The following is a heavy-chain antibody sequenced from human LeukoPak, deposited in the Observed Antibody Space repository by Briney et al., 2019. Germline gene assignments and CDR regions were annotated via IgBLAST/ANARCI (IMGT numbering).Heavy chain of an antibody. CDR1: GGSISSGGYY. J-gene: IGHJ4*02. CDR3: GGQWGHFDY. D-gene: IGHD7-27*01. Sequence: PSETLSLTCTVSGGSISSGGYYWSWIRQPPGKGLEWIGYIYHSGSTYYNPSLKSRVTISVDRSKNQFSLKLSSVTAADTAVYYCGGQWGHFDYWGQGTLVTVSS. CDR2: IYHSGST. V-gene: IGHV4-30-2*01.